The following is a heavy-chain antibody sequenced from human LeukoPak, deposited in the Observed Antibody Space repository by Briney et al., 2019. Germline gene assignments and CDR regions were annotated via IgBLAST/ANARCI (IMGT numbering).Heavy chain of an antibody. J-gene: IGHJ5*02. V-gene: IGHV4-59*01. Sequence: SETLSLTCTVSGGSIRSYYWNWIRQPPGKGLEWIGYIYYSGSTNFNPSLKSRVTISVDTSKNQFSLKLSSVTAADTAVYYCAREGTAGTNLNWFDPWGQGTLVTVSS. CDR1: GGSIRSYY. CDR3: AREGTAGTNLNWFDP. CDR2: IYYSGST. D-gene: IGHD1-1*01.